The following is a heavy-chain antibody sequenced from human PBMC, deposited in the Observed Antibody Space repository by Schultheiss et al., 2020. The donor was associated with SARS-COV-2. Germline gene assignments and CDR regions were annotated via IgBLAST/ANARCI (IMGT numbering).Heavy chain of an antibody. CDR3: ARGGGTEGIYSYVYYYYYYGMDV. CDR2: IWYDGSNK. Sequence: GGSLRLSCAASGFTFSSYGMHWVRQAPGKGLEWVAVIWYDGSNKYYADSVKGRFTISRDNSKNTLYLQMNSLRAEDTAVYYCARGGGTEGIYSYVYYYYYYGMDVWGQGTTVTVSS. CDR1: GFTFSSYG. D-gene: IGHD5-18*01. V-gene: IGHV3-33*01. J-gene: IGHJ6*02.